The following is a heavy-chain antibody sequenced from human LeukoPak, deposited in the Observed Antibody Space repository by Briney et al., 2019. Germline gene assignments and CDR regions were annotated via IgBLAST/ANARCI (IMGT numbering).Heavy chain of an antibody. V-gene: IGHV4-30-4*07. Sequence: PSETLSLTCAVSGGSISSGGYSWSWIRQPPGKGLEWIGYIYYSGSTYYNPSLKSRVTISVDTSKNQFSLKLSSVTAADTAVYYCARLYSYGHRLFDYWGQGTLVTVSS. CDR3: ARLYSYGHRLFDY. D-gene: IGHD5-18*01. CDR1: GGSISSGGYS. CDR2: IYYSGST. J-gene: IGHJ4*02.